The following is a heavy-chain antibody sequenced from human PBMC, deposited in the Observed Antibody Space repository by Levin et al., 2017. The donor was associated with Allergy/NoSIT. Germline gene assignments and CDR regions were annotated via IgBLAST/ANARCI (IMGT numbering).Heavy chain of an antibody. CDR3: ARVAGYSYGYYFDY. CDR2: IYLSGGT. D-gene: IGHD5-18*01. J-gene: IGHJ4*02. Sequence: SSETLSLTCAVSGGSISSGGYSWSWIRQPPGMGLEWIGNIYLSGGTNDNPSLKSRVTMSVDRSKNQFPLKLSYVTAAATAVYCCARVAGYSYGYYFDYWGPGTLVTVSS. V-gene: IGHV4-30-2*01. CDR1: GGSISSGGYS.